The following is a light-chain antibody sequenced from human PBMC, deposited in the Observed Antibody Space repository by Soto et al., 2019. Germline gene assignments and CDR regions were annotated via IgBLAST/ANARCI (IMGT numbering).Light chain of an antibody. CDR1: SSDIGGYTY. Sequence: QSALTQPPSASGSPGQSVTISCSGRSSDIGGYTYVSWYQHHPGKAPKLMIYEVSKRPSGVPDRFSGSKSGNTAPLTVSGLQAEDEADYYCSSFADSNSYVFGTGTKVTV. V-gene: IGLV2-8*01. CDR3: SSFADSNSYV. CDR2: EVS. J-gene: IGLJ1*01.